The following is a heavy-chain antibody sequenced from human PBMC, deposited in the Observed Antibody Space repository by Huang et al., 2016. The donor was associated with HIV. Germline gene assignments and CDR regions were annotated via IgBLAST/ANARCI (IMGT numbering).Heavy chain of an antibody. J-gene: IGHJ3*02. Sequence: EVQLVDSGGGLVQPGGSLRLSCAASGFTFSSYWMNWVRQAPGKGLEWVANIKGSGKNYGDSVKGRFTISGDNAKNSLFLQMNSLGAEDTAVYYCARTYDYNDPGAFDIWGQGTMVTVSS. D-gene: IGHD4-4*01. CDR1: GFTFSSYW. V-gene: IGHV3-7*01. CDR2: IKGSGK. CDR3: ARTYDYNDPGAFDI.